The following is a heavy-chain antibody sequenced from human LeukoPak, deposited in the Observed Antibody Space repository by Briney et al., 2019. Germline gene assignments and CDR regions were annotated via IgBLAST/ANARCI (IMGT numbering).Heavy chain of an antibody. CDR3: AKDRGFHDYGGSSQH. J-gene: IGHJ1*01. CDR1: GFTFDDYT. D-gene: IGHD4-23*01. Sequence: GGSLRLSCAASGFTFDDYTMHWVRQAPGKGLEWVSLISWDGGSTYYADSVKGRFTISRDNSKNSLYLQMNSLRTEDTALYYCAKDRGFHDYGGSSQHWGQGTLVTVSS. V-gene: IGHV3-43*01. CDR2: ISWDGGST.